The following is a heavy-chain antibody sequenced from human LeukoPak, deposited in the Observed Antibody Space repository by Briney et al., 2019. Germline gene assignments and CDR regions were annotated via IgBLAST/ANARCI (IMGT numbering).Heavy chain of an antibody. Sequence: GGSLRLSCAASGFTFSSYAMHWVRQAPGKGLEWVAVISYDGSNKYYADSVKGRFTISRDNSKNTLYLQMNSLRAEDTAVYYCARETNDYGDYVYYYGMDVWGQGTTVTVSS. CDR3: ARETNDYGDYVYYYGMDV. CDR2: ISYDGSNK. CDR1: GFTFSSYA. V-gene: IGHV3-30*04. J-gene: IGHJ6*02. D-gene: IGHD4-17*01.